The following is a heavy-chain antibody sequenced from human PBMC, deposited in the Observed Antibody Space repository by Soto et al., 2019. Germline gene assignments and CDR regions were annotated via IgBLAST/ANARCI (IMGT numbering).Heavy chain of an antibody. J-gene: IGHJ5*02. V-gene: IGHV3-23*01. CDR2: ISVSGDTT. CDR3: AKNRNTGVAGTSCWFGP. CDR1: GFTFSNYD. D-gene: IGHD6-19*01. Sequence: GGSLRLSCAASGFTFSNYDMSWVRQAPGKGLEWVSAISVSGDTTYYADSVKGRFTISRDNSKNTLYLQMNTLRAEDTAVYYCAKNRNTGVAGTSCWFGPWGQGTLVTVSS.